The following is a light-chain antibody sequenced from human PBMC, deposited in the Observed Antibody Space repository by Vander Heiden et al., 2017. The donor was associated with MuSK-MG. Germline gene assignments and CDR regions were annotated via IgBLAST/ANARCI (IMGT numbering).Light chain of an antibody. Sequence: DIHMTQAPSSLSASVGDRVTITCQANQDISNYLTWYQHKPVKAPKLLVYDASNLDTGVRSRFSGSGYGTDFTLTISILQPEEIAAYYFQQDDHVVLGAFGHGTKVNIK. V-gene: IGKV1-33*01. CDR2: DAS. CDR1: QDISNY. J-gene: IGKJ3*01. CDR3: QQDDHVVLGA.